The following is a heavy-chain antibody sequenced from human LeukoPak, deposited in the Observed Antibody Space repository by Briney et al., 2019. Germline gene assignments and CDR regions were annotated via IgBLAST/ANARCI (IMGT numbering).Heavy chain of an antibody. D-gene: IGHD6-19*01. CDR2: ISGGNT. CDR3: AKGFTTGWSEGYLDY. Sequence: GGCLRLSCAASGFTLTNYAMNWDRQTPGKGLEWVSGISGGNTYYADSVRGRFTISRDSSKNTLYLHMDFLRAEDTAVYLCAKGFTTGWSEGYLDYWGQGTLVSVSS. V-gene: IGHV3-23*01. J-gene: IGHJ4*02. CDR1: GFTLTNYA.